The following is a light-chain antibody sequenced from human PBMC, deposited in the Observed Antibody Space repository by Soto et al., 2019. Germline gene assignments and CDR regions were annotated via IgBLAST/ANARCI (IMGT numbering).Light chain of an antibody. V-gene: IGLV3-1*01. Sequence: SYELTQPPSVSVSPGQTASITCSGDKLGDKYACWYQQKPGQSPVLVIYQDSKRPSGIPERFSGSNSGNTATLTISGTQAMDEADYYCQAWDSSTSGVLGGGTK. CDR2: QDS. CDR3: QAWDSSTSGV. CDR1: KLGDKY. J-gene: IGLJ2*01.